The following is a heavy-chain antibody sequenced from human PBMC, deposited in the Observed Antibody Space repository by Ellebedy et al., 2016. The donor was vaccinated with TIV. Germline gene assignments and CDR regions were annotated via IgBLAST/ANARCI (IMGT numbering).Heavy chain of an antibody. V-gene: IGHV4-59*12. J-gene: IGHJ4*02. D-gene: IGHD2-15*01. Sequence: MPSETLSLTCTVSGCSISSYYWSWIRQPPGKGLEWIGYIYYSGSTNYNPSLKSRVTMSVDTSKNQFSLKLSSVTAADTAVYYCAREGVEYCSGGSCYYFDYWGQGTLVTVSS. CDR1: GCSISSYY. CDR2: IYYSGST. CDR3: AREGVEYCSGGSCYYFDY.